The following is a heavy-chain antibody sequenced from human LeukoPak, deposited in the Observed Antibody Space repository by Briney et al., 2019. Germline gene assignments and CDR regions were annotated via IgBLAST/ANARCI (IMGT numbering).Heavy chain of an antibody. CDR3: TKWSGYGDS. CDR1: GFTFSAHS. D-gene: IGHD5-12*01. J-gene: IGHJ4*02. V-gene: IGHV3-23*01. Sequence: PGGSLRLSCAASGFTFSAHSMTWVRQAPGKGLEWVSGISAGGDATFYADSVKGRFTISRDNSKNTVDLQMNSLRAEDTAVYYCTKWSGYGDSWGQGTLVTVSS. CDR2: ISAGGDAT.